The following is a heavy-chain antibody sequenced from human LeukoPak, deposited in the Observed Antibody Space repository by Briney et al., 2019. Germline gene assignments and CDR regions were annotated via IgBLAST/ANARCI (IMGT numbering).Heavy chain of an antibody. J-gene: IGHJ5*02. Sequence: GGSLRLSCAASGFTFSSYGMHWVRQAPGKGLEWVAFIRYDGSNKYYADSVKGRFTISRDNSKNTLYLQMSSLRAEDTAVYYCAKPYCSSTSCYLGWFDPWGQGTLVTVSS. CDR2: IRYDGSNK. V-gene: IGHV3-30*02. CDR1: GFTFSSYG. D-gene: IGHD2-2*01. CDR3: AKPYCSSTSCYLGWFDP.